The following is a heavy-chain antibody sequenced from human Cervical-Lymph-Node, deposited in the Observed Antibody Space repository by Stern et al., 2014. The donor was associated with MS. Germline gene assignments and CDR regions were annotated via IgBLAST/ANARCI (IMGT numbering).Heavy chain of an antibody. CDR3: ARGYSSTWYAYFDY. J-gene: IGHJ4*02. D-gene: IGHD6-13*01. CDR2: ISNDGSDK. Sequence: MQLVESGGGVVQPGRSLRLSCAASGFTFNSYIIHWVRQAPGKGLEWVALISNDGSDKSYADSVRGRFTISRDSSRKTVSLQLNSLRAEDTARYYCARGYSSTWYAYFDYWGQGTLVTVSS. V-gene: IGHV3-30-3*01. CDR1: GFTFNSYI.